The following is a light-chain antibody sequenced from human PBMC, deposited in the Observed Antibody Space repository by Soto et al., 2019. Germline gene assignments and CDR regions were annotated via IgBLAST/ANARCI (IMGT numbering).Light chain of an antibody. CDR2: KDS. CDR1: ALPKQY. Sequence: YELTQPPSVSVSPGQTARITCSGDALPKQYAYWYQQKPGQAPVLVIYKDSERPSGIPERFSGSTSGTTVTLTISGVQAEDEADYYCQSADSSGTYVFGTGTKLTVL. J-gene: IGLJ1*01. CDR3: QSADSSGTYV. V-gene: IGLV3-25*02.